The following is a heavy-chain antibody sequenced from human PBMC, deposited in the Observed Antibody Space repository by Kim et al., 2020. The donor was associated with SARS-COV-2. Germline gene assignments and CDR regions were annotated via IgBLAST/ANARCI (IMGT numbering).Heavy chain of an antibody. V-gene: IGHV3-30-3*01. J-gene: IGHJ4*02. CDR1: GFTFSSHA. CDR2: ITYDGGDK. D-gene: IGHD6-13*01. Sequence: GGSLRLSCTASGFTFSSHAMHWVRQAPGKGLEWVGVITYDGGDKYYADSVKGRFPISRDNSKNTLYLYINSLRAEDTAVYYCARGDGSSSWGFDYWGQGALVTVSS. CDR3: ARGDGSSSWGFDY.